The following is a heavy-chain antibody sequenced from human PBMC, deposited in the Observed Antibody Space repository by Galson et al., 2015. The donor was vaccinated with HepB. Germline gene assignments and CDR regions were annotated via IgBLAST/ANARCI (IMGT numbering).Heavy chain of an antibody. CDR1: TLTFSNYA. CDR2: ISYDGTNK. Sequence: SLRLSCAASTLTFSNYAMHWVRQAPGKGLEWVAVISYDGTNKYYADSVKGRFTIYRDNAKNSMDLQMNSLRAEDTAVYYCARDRGDSGSYLSYFYDMDVWGQGTTVTVSS. J-gene: IGHJ6*02. V-gene: IGHV3-30*04. CDR3: ARDRGDSGSYLSYFYDMDV. D-gene: IGHD3-10*01.